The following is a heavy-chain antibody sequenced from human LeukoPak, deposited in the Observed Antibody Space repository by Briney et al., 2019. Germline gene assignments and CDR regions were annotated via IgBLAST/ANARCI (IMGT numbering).Heavy chain of an antibody. V-gene: IGHV4-34*01. CDR3: ARGALQSSSGWYAVRALDS. D-gene: IGHD6-19*01. J-gene: IGHJ4*02. CDR1: GGSFSGYY. CDR2: INHGGST. Sequence: SETLSLTCAVYGGSFSGYYCSWIRQPPGKWLEWIGEINHGGSTNYNPSLKSLVTISVDTSKNQFSLKLNSVTAADPAVYSCARGALQSSSGWYAVRALDSSGPGTLVTASS.